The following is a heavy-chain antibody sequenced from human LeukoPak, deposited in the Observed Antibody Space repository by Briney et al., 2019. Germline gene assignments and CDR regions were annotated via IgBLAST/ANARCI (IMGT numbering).Heavy chain of an antibody. CDR2: ISTSGTTI. CDR1: GFTFSSYE. Sequence: GGSLRLSCAASGFTFSSYEMNWVRQAPGKGLVWVSYISTSGTTIYYADSVKGRFTISRDNARNALYLQMNSLRAEDTAVYYCARESGVTKIDYWGQGTLVSVSS. CDR3: ARESGVTKIDY. D-gene: IGHD4-17*01. J-gene: IGHJ4*02. V-gene: IGHV3-48*03.